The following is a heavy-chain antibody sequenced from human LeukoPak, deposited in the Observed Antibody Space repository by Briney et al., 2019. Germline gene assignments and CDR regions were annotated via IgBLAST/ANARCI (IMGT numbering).Heavy chain of an antibody. CDR3: ARGLTYNCGYLFA. V-gene: IGHV4-59*01. Sequence: PSETLSLTCTVSGGSNTNYYWTWIRQPPGNGLEWIGYIYYSGSTNYNPSLKSRVTISVDTSKNQFSLNLSSVTAADTAIYYCARGLTYNCGYLFAWGQGTLVTVSS. CDR2: IYYSGST. CDR1: GGSNTNYY. J-gene: IGHJ4*02. D-gene: IGHD5-18*01.